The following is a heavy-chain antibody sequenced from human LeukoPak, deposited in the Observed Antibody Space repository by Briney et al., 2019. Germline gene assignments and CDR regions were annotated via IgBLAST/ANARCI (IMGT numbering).Heavy chain of an antibody. V-gene: IGHV1-46*01. Sequence: ASVKVSCKASGYTFTSCGISWVRQAPGQGLEWMGIINPSSGSTSYAQKFQGRVTMTRDMSTSTVYMEMSSLRSEDTAVYYCARCDHFEVAAKRDWYFDLWGRGTLVTVSS. CDR2: INPSSGST. J-gene: IGHJ2*01. D-gene: IGHD2-15*01. CDR1: GYTFTSCG. CDR3: ARCDHFEVAAKRDWYFDL.